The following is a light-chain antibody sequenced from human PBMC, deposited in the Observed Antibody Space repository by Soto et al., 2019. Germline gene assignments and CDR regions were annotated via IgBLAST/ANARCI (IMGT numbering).Light chain of an antibody. Sequence: AIRMTQSPSSLSASTGDRVTITCRASQGISSYLAWYQQKPGKAPKLLIYAASTLQSGVPSRFSGSGSGTDFTLTISCLQSEDFATYYCQQYYSPWTFGQGTKVEIK. CDR1: QGISSY. V-gene: IGKV1-8*01. CDR2: AAS. CDR3: QQYYSPWT. J-gene: IGKJ1*01.